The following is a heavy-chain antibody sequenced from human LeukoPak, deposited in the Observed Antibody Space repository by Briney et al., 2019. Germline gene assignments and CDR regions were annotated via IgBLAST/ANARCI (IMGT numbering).Heavy chain of an antibody. CDR1: ESTFSHYE. V-gene: IGHV3-48*03. J-gene: IGHJ4*02. CDR2: ISSSGSTR. Sequence: PGRSLRLPCATSESTFSHYEINWVRQAPGKGLEWVSYISSSGSTRYYADSVKGRFTISRDNAKHSLHLQMNSLRAEDTAVYYCARYPFRDYDSSGYFDYWGQGTPVTVSS. CDR3: ARYPFRDYDSSGYFDY. D-gene: IGHD3-22*01.